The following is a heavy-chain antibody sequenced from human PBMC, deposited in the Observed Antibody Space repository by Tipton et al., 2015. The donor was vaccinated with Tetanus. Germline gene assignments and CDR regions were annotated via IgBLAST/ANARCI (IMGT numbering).Heavy chain of an antibody. Sequence: SLRLSCAASGFTFSSYAVSWVRQAPGKGLEWVSAISGSGGSTYYADSVKGRFTISRDNSKNTLYLQMNSLRAEDTAVYYCAKDGSGVFGVVIRGGAYGMDVWGQGTTVTVSS. CDR2: ISGSGGST. D-gene: IGHD3-3*01. V-gene: IGHV3-23*01. CDR1: GFTFSSYA. CDR3: AKDGSGVFGVVIRGGAYGMDV. J-gene: IGHJ6*02.